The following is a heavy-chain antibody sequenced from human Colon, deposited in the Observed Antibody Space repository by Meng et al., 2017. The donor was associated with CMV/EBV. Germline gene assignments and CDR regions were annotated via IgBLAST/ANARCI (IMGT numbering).Heavy chain of an antibody. CDR2: ISKDGRSK. Sequence: GGSLRLSCAASGFTLTTYALHWVRQTPGKGLEWVAFISKDGRSKYHADSVKGRFTISRDNSENTLFLQMSSLRPEDTAVYYCAKGGVETTMNRFDYWGQGTLVTVSS. J-gene: IGHJ4*02. V-gene: IGHV3-30*04. CDR1: GFTLTTYA. D-gene: IGHD5-18*01. CDR3: AKGGVETTMNRFDY.